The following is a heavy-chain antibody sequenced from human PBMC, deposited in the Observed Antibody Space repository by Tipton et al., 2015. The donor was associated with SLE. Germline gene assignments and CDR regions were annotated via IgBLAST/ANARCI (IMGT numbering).Heavy chain of an antibody. J-gene: IGHJ4*02. CDR2: VYYSGRT. CDR1: GDSITRSDCY. CDR3: AREPLY. Sequence: TLSLTCTVSGDSITRSDCYWGWIRQPPGKGLEWIGNVYYSGRTYYNPSLKSRVTISLDTSKSQFSLELSSVTAADTAVYYCAREPLYWGQGALVTVSS. V-gene: IGHV4-39*07.